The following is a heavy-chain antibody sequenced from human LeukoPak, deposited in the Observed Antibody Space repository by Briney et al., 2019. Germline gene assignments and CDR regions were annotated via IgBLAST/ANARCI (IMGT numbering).Heavy chain of an antibody. D-gene: IGHD3-22*01. CDR1: GFTFSSYG. Sequence: GGSLRLSCAASGFTFSSYGMHWVRQAPGKGLEWVAFIRYDGSNKYYADSAKGRFTISRDNSKNTLYLEMNSLRAEDTAVFYCARGDSSGFAPDYWGQGTLVTVS. V-gene: IGHV3-30*02. CDR3: ARGDSSGFAPDY. CDR2: IRYDGSNK. J-gene: IGHJ4*02.